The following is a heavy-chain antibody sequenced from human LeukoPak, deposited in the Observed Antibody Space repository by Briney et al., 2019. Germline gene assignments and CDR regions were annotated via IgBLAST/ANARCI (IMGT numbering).Heavy chain of an antibody. J-gene: IGHJ4*02. CDR1: GFTVSSNY. CDR3: ARGIGIVVMFDY. V-gene: IGHV3-53*01. D-gene: IGHD3-22*01. Sequence: GGSLRLSCAASGFTVSSNYMSWVRQAPGKGLEWVSVIYSGGSTYYADPVKGRFTISRDNSKNTLYLQMNSLRAEDTAVYYCARGIGIVVMFDYWGQGTLVTVSS. CDR2: IYSGGST.